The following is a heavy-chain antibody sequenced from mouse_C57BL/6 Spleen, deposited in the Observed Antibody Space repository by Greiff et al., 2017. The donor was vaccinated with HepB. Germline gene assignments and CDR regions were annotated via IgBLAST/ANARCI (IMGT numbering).Heavy chain of an antibody. V-gene: IGHV5-9-1*02. Sequence: DVHLVESGEGLVKPGGSLKLSCAASGFTFSSYAMSWVRQTPEKRLEWVAYISSGGDYIYYADTVKGRFTISRDNARNTLYLQMSSLKSEDTAMYYCTSLEFDYFDHWGQGTTLTVSS. CDR2: ISSGGDYI. CDR1: GFTFSSYA. CDR3: TSLEFDYFDH. J-gene: IGHJ2*01.